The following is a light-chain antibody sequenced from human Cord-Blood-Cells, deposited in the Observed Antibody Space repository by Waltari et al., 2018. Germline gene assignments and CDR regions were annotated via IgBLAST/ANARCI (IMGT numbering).Light chain of an antibody. Sequence: QSALTQPPSASGSPGQSVTISCTGTSSDGGGYNYVSWYQQHPGKAPKLMIYEVSKRPSGVPDRFSGSKSGNTASLTVSGLQAEDEADYYCSSYAGSNNFDVFGTGTKVTVI. CDR3: SSYAGSNNFDV. CDR2: EVS. J-gene: IGLJ1*01. V-gene: IGLV2-8*01. CDR1: SSDGGGYNY.